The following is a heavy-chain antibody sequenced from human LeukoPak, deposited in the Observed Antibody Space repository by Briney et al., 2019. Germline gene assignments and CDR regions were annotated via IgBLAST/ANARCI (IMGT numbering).Heavy chain of an antibody. CDR1: GFTFSSYW. V-gene: IGHV3-7*01. CDR2: IKQDGSEK. CDR3: ARDRNYDYVWGSYRYGYYFDY. J-gene: IGHJ4*02. Sequence: GGSLRLSCAASGFTFSSYWMSWVRQAPGKGLEWVANIKQDGSEKYYVDSVKGRFTISRDNAKNSLYLQMNSLRAEDTAVYYCARDRNYDYVWGSYRYGYYFDYWGQGTLVTVSS. D-gene: IGHD3-16*02.